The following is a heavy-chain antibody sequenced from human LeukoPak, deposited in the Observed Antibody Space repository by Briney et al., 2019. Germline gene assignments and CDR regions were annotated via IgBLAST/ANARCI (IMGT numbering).Heavy chain of an antibody. CDR1: GFTFSRFE. CDR2: ISTGTYI. V-gene: IGHV3-48*03. Sequence: PGGSLRLSCVASGFTFSRFEMNWVRQAPGKGLEWISHISTGTYIAYTGSVKGRFTISRDNAKNSLYLQMNSLRAEDTAVYYCARDLGQYYDTSDNWFDPWGQGTLVTVSS. J-gene: IGHJ5*02. D-gene: IGHD3-22*01. CDR3: ARDLGQYYDTSDNWFDP.